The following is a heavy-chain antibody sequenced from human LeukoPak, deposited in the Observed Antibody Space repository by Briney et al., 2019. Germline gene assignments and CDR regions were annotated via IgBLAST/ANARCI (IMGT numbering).Heavy chain of an antibody. J-gene: IGHJ5*02. V-gene: IGHV1-2*02. CDR3: ARGHVGYCSSTSCYTWFDP. Sequence: ASVKVSCKASGYTFTGYYMHWVRQAPGQGLEWMGWINPNSGGTNYAQKFQGRVTMTRDTSISTAYMELSSLRSEDTAVYYCARGHVGYCSSTSCYTWFDPWGQGTLVTVSS. D-gene: IGHD2-2*02. CDR1: GYTFTGYY. CDR2: INPNSGGT.